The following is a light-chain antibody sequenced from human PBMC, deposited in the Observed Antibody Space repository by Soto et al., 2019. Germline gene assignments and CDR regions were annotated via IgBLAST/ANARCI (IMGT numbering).Light chain of an antibody. CDR1: SSDVGAYKY. V-gene: IGLV2-8*01. CDR3: TSYVGNDIWV. CDR2: EVT. Sequence: QSALTQPPSASGSPGHSVTTSCTGTSSDVGAYKYVSWYQQYPGKAPKLMIYEVTKRPSGVPDRFSGSKSGNTASLTVSGLQAEDEADYYCTSYVGNDIWVFGGGTKVTVL. J-gene: IGLJ3*02.